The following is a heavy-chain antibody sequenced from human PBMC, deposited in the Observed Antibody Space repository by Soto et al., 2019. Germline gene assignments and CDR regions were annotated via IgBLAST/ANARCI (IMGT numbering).Heavy chain of an antibody. CDR2: ISGGGDTT. D-gene: IGHD3-10*01. CDR3: AKGRGXXGSLTPRVDF. CDR1: GFTFNNYA. V-gene: IGHV3-23*01. Sequence: EVQLLESGGGLVQPGGSLRLSCAASGFTFNNYAMTWVRQAPGKGLEWVSAISGGGDTTSYADSVKGRFTVSRDGSKNTLYLQXSSLRAEDTALYYCAKGRGXXGSLTPRVDFWGQGTLVTVSS. J-gene: IGHJ4*02.